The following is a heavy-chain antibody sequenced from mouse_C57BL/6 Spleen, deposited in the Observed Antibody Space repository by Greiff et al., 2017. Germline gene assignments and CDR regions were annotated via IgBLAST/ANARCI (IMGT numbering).Heavy chain of an antibody. CDR3: ARWTEDDDY. CDR2: IYPSDSET. V-gene: IGHV1-61*01. J-gene: IGHJ2*01. CDR1: GYTFTSYW. Sequence: QAQLQQPGAELVRPGSSVKLSCKASGYTFTSYWLDWVKQRPGQGLEWIGNIYPSDSETHYNQKFKDKATLTVDKSSSTAYMQLSSLTSEDSAVYYCARWTEDDDYWGQGTTLTVSS.